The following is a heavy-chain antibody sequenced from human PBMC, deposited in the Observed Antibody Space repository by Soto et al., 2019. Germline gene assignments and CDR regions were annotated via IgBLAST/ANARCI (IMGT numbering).Heavy chain of an antibody. V-gene: IGHV1-2*02. Sequence: AKFSCQASGYCVSDKQIAWLRRAPGQGLQWMGRINPKSDYTNYAQKFQGSVTMTRDTSISTAYMELSRLRSDGTAVYYCARENGMAVFDYWGQGTLVTVSS. D-gene: IGHD6-19*01. CDR1: GYCVSDKQ. J-gene: IGHJ4*02. CDR3: ARENGMAVFDY. CDR2: INPKSDYT.